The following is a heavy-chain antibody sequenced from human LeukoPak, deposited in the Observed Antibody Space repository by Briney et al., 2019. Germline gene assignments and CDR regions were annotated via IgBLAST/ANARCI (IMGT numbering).Heavy chain of an antibody. V-gene: IGHV1-2*02. CDR2: INPNSGGT. J-gene: IGHJ6*03. CDR1: GYTFTGYY. Sequence: GASVKVSCKASGYTFTGYYMHWVRQAPGQGLEWMGWINPNSGGTNYAQKFQGRVTMTRDTSISTAYMELSRLRSDDTAVYYCASEVRGATDFPYYYYMDVWGKGTTVTVSS. D-gene: IGHD1-26*01. CDR3: ASEVRGATDFPYYYYMDV.